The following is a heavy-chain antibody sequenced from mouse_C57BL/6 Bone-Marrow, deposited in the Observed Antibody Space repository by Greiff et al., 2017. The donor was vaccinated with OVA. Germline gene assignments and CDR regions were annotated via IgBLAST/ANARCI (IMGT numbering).Heavy chain of an antibody. Sequence: EVQLQQSGGDLVKPGGSLKLSCAASGFTFSSYGMSWVRQTPDKRLEWVATISSGGSYTYYPDSVKGRFTISRDNAKNTLYLQMSSLKSEDTARYYGARHYYGSSPAWFAYWGQGTLVTVSA. CDR1: GFTFSSYG. CDR2: ISSGGSYT. V-gene: IGHV5-6*01. D-gene: IGHD1-1*01. J-gene: IGHJ3*01. CDR3: ARHYYGSSPAWFAY.